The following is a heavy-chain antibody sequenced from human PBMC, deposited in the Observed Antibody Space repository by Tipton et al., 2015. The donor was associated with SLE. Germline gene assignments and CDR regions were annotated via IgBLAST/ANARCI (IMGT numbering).Heavy chain of an antibody. Sequence: GSLRLSCAASGFTFSYYTMDWVRQAPGKGLEWVSSISTSSTYISYADSVRGRFTISRDNARNSLYLQMNSLRVDDTAVYFCAGSPGDDYSSMDVWGRGTTVTVSS. D-gene: IGHD7-27*01. CDR3: AGSPGDDYSSMDV. V-gene: IGHV3-21*01. CDR1: GFTFSYYT. J-gene: IGHJ6*03. CDR2: ISTSSTYI.